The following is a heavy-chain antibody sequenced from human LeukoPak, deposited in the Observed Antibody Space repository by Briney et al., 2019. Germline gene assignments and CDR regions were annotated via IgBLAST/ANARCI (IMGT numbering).Heavy chain of an antibody. V-gene: IGHV3-48*02. Sequence: GGSLRLSCAASGFTFSSYSMNWVRQAPGKGLEWVSHITASGTAMFYADSVKGRFTISRDSAKNSLYLQMNSLRDEDTAVYYCASSGSYRFDYWGQGTLVTVSS. CDR2: ITASGTAM. D-gene: IGHD1-26*01. CDR3: ASSGSYRFDY. J-gene: IGHJ4*02. CDR1: GFTFSSYS.